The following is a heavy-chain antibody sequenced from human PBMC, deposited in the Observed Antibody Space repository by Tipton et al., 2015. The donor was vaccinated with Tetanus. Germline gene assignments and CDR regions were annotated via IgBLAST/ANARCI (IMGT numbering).Heavy chain of an antibody. CDR3: VRDGYNFIPFDY. CDR2: IKYDESEK. D-gene: IGHD5-24*01. CDR1: GFTFNTYW. Sequence: LSLTCAASGFTFNTYWMSWARQAPGKGLEWVANIKYDESEKYYVDSVKGRFTISRDNAKNSLYLQMNSLRVDDTAVYYCVRDGYNFIPFDYWGQGTLVTVSS. V-gene: IGHV3-7*01. J-gene: IGHJ4*02.